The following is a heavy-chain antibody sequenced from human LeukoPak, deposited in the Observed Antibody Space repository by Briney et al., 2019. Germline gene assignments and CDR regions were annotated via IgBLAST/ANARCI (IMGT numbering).Heavy chain of an antibody. CDR2: IYYSGST. V-gene: IGHV4-39*02. CDR1: GGSITSTNYY. CDR3: AREGVWGSYRY. D-gene: IGHD3-16*02. J-gene: IGHJ4*02. Sequence: SETLSLTCTVSGGSITSTNYYWGWLRQPPGKGLEWLGSIYYSGSTYYKPSLKTRVTISVDTSKNQFSLKLRSVTAADTAVYCCAREGVWGSYRYWGQGTLVTVSS.